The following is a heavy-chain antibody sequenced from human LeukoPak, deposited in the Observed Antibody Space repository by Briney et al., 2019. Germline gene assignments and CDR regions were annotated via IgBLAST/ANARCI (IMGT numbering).Heavy chain of an antibody. D-gene: IGHD3-10*01. CDR2: ISGSGGNT. J-gene: IGHJ6*03. CDR3: AKHGSYYYGSGTRYYYYYMDV. CDR1: GFTFSSYA. V-gene: IGHV3-23*01. Sequence: GGSLRLSCAASGFTFSSYAMSWVRQAPGKGLEWVSAISGSGGNTYYADSVKGRFTISRDNSKNTLYLQMNSLRAEDTAVYYCAKHGSYYYGSGTRYYYYYMDVWGKGTTVTVSS.